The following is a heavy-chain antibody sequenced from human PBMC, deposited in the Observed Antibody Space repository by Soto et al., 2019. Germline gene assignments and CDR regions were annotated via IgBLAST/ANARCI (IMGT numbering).Heavy chain of an antibody. CDR2: ISGSGGST. CDR1: GFTFSSYA. D-gene: IGHD5-12*01. CDR3: AKDRSGYAQAPAEYFQH. Sequence: HPGGSLRLSCAASGFTFSSYAMSWVRQAPGKGLEWVSAISGSGGSTYYADSVKGRFTISRDNSKNTLYLQMNSLRAEDTAVYYCAKDRSGYAQAPAEYFQHWGQGTLVTVSS. V-gene: IGHV3-23*01. J-gene: IGHJ1*01.